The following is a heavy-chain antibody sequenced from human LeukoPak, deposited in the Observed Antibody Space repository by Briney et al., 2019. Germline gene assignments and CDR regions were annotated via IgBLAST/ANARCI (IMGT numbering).Heavy chain of an antibody. CDR3: RAQRSGFPHVDH. CDR1: GFTFSSYG. D-gene: IGHD3-3*01. V-gene: IGHV3-30*02. Sequence: PGGSLRLSCAASGFTFSSYGMHWVRQAPGKGLEWVAFIRYDGSNKYYADSVKGRFTISRDNSKNTVYLQMNSLTAGDSALYYCRAQRSGFPHVDHWGQGTHVTVSS. J-gene: IGHJ4*02. CDR2: IRYDGSNK.